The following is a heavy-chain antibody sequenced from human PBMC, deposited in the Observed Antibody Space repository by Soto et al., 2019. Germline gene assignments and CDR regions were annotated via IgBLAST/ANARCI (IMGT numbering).Heavy chain of an antibody. D-gene: IGHD2-2*01. J-gene: IGHJ5*02. CDR1: GGTFSSYA. CDR3: ARDGGGYCSSTSCYGGNWFDP. V-gene: IGHV1-69*01. Sequence: QVQLVQSGAEVKKPGSSVKVSCKASGGTFSSYAISWVRQAPGQGLEWMGGIIPIFGTANYAQKFQGRVTITADESTSTAYMELSSLRSEDTAVYYCARDGGGYCSSTSCYGGNWFDPWGQGTLVTVSS. CDR2: IIPIFGTA.